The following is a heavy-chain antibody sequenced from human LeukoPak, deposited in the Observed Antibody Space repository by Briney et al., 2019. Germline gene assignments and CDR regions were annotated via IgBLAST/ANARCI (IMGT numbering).Heavy chain of an antibody. V-gene: IGHV3-48*03. Sequence: QPGGSLRLSCAASGFIFSSYEMNWVRQAPGKGLEWVSYISSSGSSIYYADSVKGRFTISRDNAKNSLYLQMNSRRAEDTAVYYCARGVVVLAATPPWFDPWGQGTLVTVFS. D-gene: IGHD2-15*01. CDR2: ISSSGSSI. CDR3: ARGVVVLAATPPWFDP. J-gene: IGHJ5*02. CDR1: GFIFSSYE.